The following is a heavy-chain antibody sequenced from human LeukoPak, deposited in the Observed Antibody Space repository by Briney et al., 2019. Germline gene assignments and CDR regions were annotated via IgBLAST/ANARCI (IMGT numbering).Heavy chain of an antibody. J-gene: IGHJ4*02. CDR3: ARVGGWLPHFDY. D-gene: IGHD5-24*01. Sequence: SETLSLTCTVSGDSISSYYWSWIRQPPGKGLEWIGSINYSGSTNYNPSLKSRLTISVDTSKNQLSLKLRSAPAADTAVYYCARVGGWLPHFDYWGQGILVTVSS. CDR2: INYSGST. CDR1: GDSISSYY. V-gene: IGHV4-59*01.